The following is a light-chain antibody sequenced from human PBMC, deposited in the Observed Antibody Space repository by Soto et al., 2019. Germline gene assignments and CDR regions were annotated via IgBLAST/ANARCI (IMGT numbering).Light chain of an antibody. CDR2: VAS. CDR3: MQSLQTPRT. V-gene: IGKV2-28*01. CDR1: QSLLHTDGYNY. J-gene: IGKJ1*01. Sequence: DLVMTQSPLSLPVTPGEPASISCRSSQSLLHTDGYNYLDWFLQKPGQSPQLLIYVASNRASGVPDRFSGSGSGTDFTLKISRVEAEYVGVYYCMQSLQTPRTFGQGTKVEI.